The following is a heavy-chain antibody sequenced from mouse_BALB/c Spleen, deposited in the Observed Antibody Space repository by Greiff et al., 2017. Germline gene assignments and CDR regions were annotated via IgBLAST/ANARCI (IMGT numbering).Heavy chain of an antibody. CDR1: GFNIKDYY. CDR2: IDPEHGNT. J-gene: IGHJ4*01. CDR3: AHMVKTETRAMDY. V-gene: IGHV14-1*02. D-gene: IGHD2-2*01. Sequence: EVQLQPSGAELVRPGALVKLSCKASGFNIKDYYMHWVKQRPEPGLEWIGWIDPEHGNTIYDPKFQGKASITADTSSNTAYLQLSSLTSEDTAVYYCAHMVKTETRAMDYWGQGNGGTVS.